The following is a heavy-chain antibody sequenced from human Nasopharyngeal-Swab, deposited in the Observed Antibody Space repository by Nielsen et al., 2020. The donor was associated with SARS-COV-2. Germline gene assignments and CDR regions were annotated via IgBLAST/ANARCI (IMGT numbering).Heavy chain of an antibody. CDR3: AKDWDIDYVWGSYRYHPLFDY. Sequence: VRQAPGKGLEWVSAISGSSGSTYYADSVKGRFTISRDNSKNTLYLQMNSLRAEDTTVYYCAKDWDIDYVWGSYRYHPLFDYWGQGTLVTVSS. D-gene: IGHD3-16*02. V-gene: IGHV3-23*01. J-gene: IGHJ4*02. CDR2: ISGSSGST.